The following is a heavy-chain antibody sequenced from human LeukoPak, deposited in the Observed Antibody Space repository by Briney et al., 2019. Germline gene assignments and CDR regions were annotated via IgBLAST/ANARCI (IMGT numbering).Heavy chain of an antibody. CDR2: IYYSGST. J-gene: IGHJ6*02. V-gene: IGHV4-59*01. Sequence: SETLSLTCTVSGGSISSYYWSWIRQPPGKGLEWIGYIYYSGSTNYNLSLKSRVTISVDTSKNQFSLKLSSVTAADTAVYYCARSPHTIAVAGLNYYYYGMDVWGQGTTVTVSS. CDR3: ARSPHTIAVAGLNYYYYGMDV. CDR1: GGSISSYY. D-gene: IGHD6-19*01.